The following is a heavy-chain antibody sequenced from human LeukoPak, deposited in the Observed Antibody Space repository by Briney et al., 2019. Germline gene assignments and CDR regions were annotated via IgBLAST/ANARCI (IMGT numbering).Heavy chain of an antibody. J-gene: IGHJ6*03. V-gene: IGHV4-61*02. CDR1: GGSISSGSYY. Sequence: NPSQTLSLTCTVSGGSISSGSYYWSWIRQPAGKGLEWVGRIYTSGSTDYNPSLKSRVTISVDTSKNQFSLKLSSVTAADTAVYYCARDRRVLRFLEWADYYYYMDVWGKGTTVTVSS. D-gene: IGHD3-3*01. CDR3: ARDRRVLRFLEWADYYYYMDV. CDR2: IYTSGST.